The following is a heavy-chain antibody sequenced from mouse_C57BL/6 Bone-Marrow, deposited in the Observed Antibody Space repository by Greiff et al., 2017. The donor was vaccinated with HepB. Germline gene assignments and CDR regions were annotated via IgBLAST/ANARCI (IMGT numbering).Heavy chain of an antibody. CDR3: ARKAPGGHYFDY. J-gene: IGHJ2*01. Sequence: QVHVKQSGAELVRPGTSVKMSCKASGYTFTNYWIGWAKQRPGHGLEWIGDIYPGGGYTNYNEKFKGKATLTADKSSSTAYMQFSSLTSEDSAIYYCARKAPGGHYFDYWGQGTTLTVSS. V-gene: IGHV1-63*01. CDR1: GYTFTNYW. CDR2: IYPGGGYT. D-gene: IGHD1-1*02.